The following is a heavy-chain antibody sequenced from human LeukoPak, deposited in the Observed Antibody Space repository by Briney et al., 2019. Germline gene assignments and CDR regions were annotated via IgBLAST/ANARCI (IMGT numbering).Heavy chain of an antibody. Sequence: PGGSLRLSCAASGFTFSSYGMHWVRQAPGKGLEWVAFIRYDGSNKYYADSVKGRFTISRDNSKNTLYLQMNSLRAEDTAVYYCAKSGPGMNVYSSGIVPGYWGQGTLVTVSS. D-gene: IGHD6-19*01. CDR1: GFTFSSYG. CDR3: AKSGPGMNVYSSGIVPGY. CDR2: IRYDGSNK. J-gene: IGHJ4*02. V-gene: IGHV3-30*02.